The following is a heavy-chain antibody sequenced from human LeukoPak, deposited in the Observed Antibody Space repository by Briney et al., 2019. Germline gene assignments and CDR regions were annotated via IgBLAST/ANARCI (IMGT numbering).Heavy chain of an antibody. V-gene: IGHV5-51*01. CDR3: ARQPSSGYLDY. J-gene: IGHJ4*02. Sequence: GESLKISCKGSGYSFTSTWIAWVRQMPGQGLEWMAIINPGDSDTRYGPSFQGRITISADKSISTAYLQWSSLKASDTAMYYCARQPSSGYLDYWGQGALVTVSS. CDR2: INPGDSDT. CDR1: GYSFTSTW. D-gene: IGHD3-22*01.